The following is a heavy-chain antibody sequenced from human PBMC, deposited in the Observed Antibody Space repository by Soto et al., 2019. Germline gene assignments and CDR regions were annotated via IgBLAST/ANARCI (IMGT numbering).Heavy chain of an antibody. Sequence: SETLSLTCTVSGGSISSSSYYWNWIRQPPGKGLEWIGSIYYSGSTYYNPSLKSRVTISVDTSKNQFSLKLSSVTAADTAVYYCARGALRWSTSWDFDYWGQGTLVTVSS. CDR3: ARGALRWSTSWDFDY. D-gene: IGHD4-17*01. CDR1: GGSISSSSYY. V-gene: IGHV4-39*07. CDR2: IYYSGST. J-gene: IGHJ4*02.